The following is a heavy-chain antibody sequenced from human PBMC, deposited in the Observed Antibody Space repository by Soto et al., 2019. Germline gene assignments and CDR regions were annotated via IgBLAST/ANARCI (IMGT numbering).Heavy chain of an antibody. D-gene: IGHD3-22*01. J-gene: IGHJ6*02. CDR3: ARAESSSGYTTMDV. CDR2: IGTAGDT. Sequence: GGSLRLSCAASGFTFSSYDMHWVRQATGKGLEWVSAIGTAGDTYYPGSVKGRFTISRENAKNSLYLQMNSLRAEDTAVYYCARAESSSGYTTMDVWGQGTTVTVSS. CDR1: GFTFSSYD. V-gene: IGHV3-13*01.